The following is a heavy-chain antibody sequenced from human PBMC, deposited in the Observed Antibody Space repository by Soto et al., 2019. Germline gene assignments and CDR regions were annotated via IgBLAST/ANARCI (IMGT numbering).Heavy chain of an antibody. CDR1: GFTFSSYG. CDR2: ISYDGSNK. CDR3: AKGAVLEAVAGTAFDY. J-gene: IGHJ4*02. Sequence: GSLRLSCAASGFTFSSYGMHWVRQAPGKGLEWVAVISYDGSNKYYADSVKGRFTNSKENYKNTLYLQMNSLRAEDTAVYYCAKGAVLEAVAGTAFDYWGQGP. V-gene: IGHV3-30*18. D-gene: IGHD6-19*01.